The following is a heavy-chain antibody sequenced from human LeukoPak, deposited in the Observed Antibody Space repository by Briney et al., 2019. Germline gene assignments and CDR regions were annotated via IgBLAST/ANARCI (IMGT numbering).Heavy chain of an antibody. Sequence: WETLSLTCAVYGGSFSGYYWSWIRQPPGKGLEWIGEINHSGSTNYNPSLKSRVTISVDTSKNQFSLKLSSVTAADTAVYYCARVRDTMVRGVFLYYYYYGMDVWGQGTTVTVSS. D-gene: IGHD3-10*01. CDR1: GGSFSGYY. J-gene: IGHJ6*02. CDR3: ARVRDTMVRGVFLYYYYYGMDV. CDR2: INHSGST. V-gene: IGHV4-34*01.